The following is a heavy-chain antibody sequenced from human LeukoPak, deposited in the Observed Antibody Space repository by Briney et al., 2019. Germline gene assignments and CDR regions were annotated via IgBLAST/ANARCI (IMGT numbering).Heavy chain of an antibody. CDR1: GFTFSSYA. CDR2: ISGSGGST. J-gene: IGHJ4*02. V-gene: IGHV3-23*01. Sequence: GGSLRLSCAASGFTFSSYAMSWVRQAPGKGLEWVSAISGSGGSTYYADSVKGRFTISRDNSKNTLYLQMNSLRAEDTAIFYCAKHQGYTGYDSSDSWGQGTLVTVSS. D-gene: IGHD5-12*01. CDR3: AKHQGYTGYDSSDS.